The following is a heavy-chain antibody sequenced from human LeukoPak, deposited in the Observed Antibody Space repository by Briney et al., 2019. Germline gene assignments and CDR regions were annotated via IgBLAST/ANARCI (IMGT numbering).Heavy chain of an antibody. J-gene: IGHJ4*02. V-gene: IGHV3-30-3*01. CDR1: GFTFSSYA. CDR2: ISYDGSNK. CDR3: ARDASGYYYDPSYYFDY. Sequence: GGSLRLSCAASGFTFSSYAMHWVRQAPGKGLEWVAVISYDGSNKYYADSVKGRFTISRDNSKNTLYLQMNSLRAEDMAVYYCARDASGYYYDPSYYFDYWGQGTLVTVSS. D-gene: IGHD3-22*01.